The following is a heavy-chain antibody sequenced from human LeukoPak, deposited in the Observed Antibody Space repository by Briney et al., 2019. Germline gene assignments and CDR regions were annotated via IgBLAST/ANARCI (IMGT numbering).Heavy chain of an antibody. Sequence: SETLSLTCAVYGGSFSGYYWSWIRQPPGKGLEWIGHIYSSGSTNYNPSLKSRVTISVNTPNKQFSLTLSSVTAADTAVYYCARTNSYDFWSGYYFDYWGQGTLVTVSS. CDR2: IYSSGST. D-gene: IGHD3-3*01. V-gene: IGHV4-59*08. CDR1: GGSFSGYY. J-gene: IGHJ4*02. CDR3: ARTNSYDFWSGYYFDY.